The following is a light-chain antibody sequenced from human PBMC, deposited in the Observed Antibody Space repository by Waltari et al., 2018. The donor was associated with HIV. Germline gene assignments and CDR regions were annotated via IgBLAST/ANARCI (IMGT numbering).Light chain of an antibody. J-gene: IGLJ1*01. Sequence: SAMTAPASLSGSPGQSIRLSCSRRSSDIGTDHLVSWFQPFPVKAPKLIIYAVAARPSGVSSRFSGSRSGNTASLTILWLQSEDQADYYCFSYAGNGAYVFGTGTKVTVL. V-gene: IGLV2-23*02. CDR1: SSDIGTDHL. CDR3: FSYAGNGAYV. CDR2: AVA.